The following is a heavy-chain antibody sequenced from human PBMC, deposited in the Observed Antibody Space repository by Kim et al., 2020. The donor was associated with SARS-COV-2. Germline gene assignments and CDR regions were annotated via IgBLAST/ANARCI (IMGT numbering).Heavy chain of an antibody. CDR2: T. Sequence: TNYNPSLKSRVTISVDTSKNQFSLKLSSVTAADTAVYYCAREQGLYGMDVWGQGTTVTVSS. CDR3: AREQGLYGMDV. J-gene: IGHJ6*02. V-gene: IGHV4-59*01.